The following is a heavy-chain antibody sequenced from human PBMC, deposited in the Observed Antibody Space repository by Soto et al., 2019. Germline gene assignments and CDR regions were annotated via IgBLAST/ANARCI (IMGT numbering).Heavy chain of an antibody. J-gene: IGHJ5*02. CDR3: ARGFTGSAGRFDP. CDR2: IYPGKSQT. D-gene: IGHD2-8*02. CDR1: GDKFSTYW. Sequence: PGESLTIACAGSGDKFSTYWIAWVRQMPGRGLEWMGIIYPGKSQTIYNPSFRGLVTISADTSLNTAYLQWDSLRASDTAIYYCARGFTGSAGRFDPWGQGTVVTVSS. V-gene: IGHV5-51*01.